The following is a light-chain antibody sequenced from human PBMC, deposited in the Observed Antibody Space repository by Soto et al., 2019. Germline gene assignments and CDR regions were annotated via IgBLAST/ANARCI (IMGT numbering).Light chain of an antibody. V-gene: IGLV1-40*01. J-gene: IGLJ2*01. CDR3: QSYDSSLSGSVV. Sequence: QSVLTQPPSVSGAPGQRVTISCTGSSSNIGAGYDVHWYQQLPGTAPKLLIFDNSNRPSGVPDRISGSRSGTSASLAITGVQAEDEADYYCQSYDSSLSGSVVFGGGTKVTVL. CDR1: SSNIGAGYD. CDR2: DNS.